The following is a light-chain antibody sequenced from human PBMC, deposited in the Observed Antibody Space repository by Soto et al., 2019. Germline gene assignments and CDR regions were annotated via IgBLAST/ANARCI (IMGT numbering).Light chain of an antibody. CDR2: KGT. J-gene: IGLJ1*01. V-gene: IGLV2-23*01. CDR1: RSHAWAYNS. CDR3: CSSAPESTDV. Sequence: QSVPGQPASVPECTSPSSTLSSTGTRSHAWAYNSVSWYQQQPHRAPQVITYKGTQPPSGVSNRFSGSTSGNAASLTISALQADDEADYFCCSSAPESTDVVGTSPKVKVL.